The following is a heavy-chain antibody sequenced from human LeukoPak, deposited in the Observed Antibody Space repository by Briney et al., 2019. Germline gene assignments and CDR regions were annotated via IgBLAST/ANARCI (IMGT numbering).Heavy chain of an antibody. CDR1: GASISSSIDY. J-gene: IGHJ4*02. V-gene: IGHV4-39*01. D-gene: IGHD3-22*01. CDR2: IIYSGRT. Sequence: SETLSLTCTVSGASISSSIDYWGWFRRPPGKGLEWIGSIIYSGRTYHNPSLKSRLTMSVDTSESQFSLRLSSVTAADTAVYFCARHYYDSSGYRRDYYFDYWGQEILVTVSS. CDR3: ARHYYDSSGYRRDYYFDY.